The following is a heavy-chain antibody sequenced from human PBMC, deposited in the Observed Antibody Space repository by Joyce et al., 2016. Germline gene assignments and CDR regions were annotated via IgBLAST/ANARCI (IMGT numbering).Heavy chain of an antibody. Sequence: EVQVVESGGGLVKQGGSRRLSCAVSDPTLTTTWINWVRQAAGKGLEWVGRNKSIVVGGPADYAAPVKCRFTISRNDSEETVSLQMNNLKTEDTAVYDCTTDSFHTFATWGQGTQVTVSS. CDR1: DPTLTTTW. J-gene: IGHJ5*02. D-gene: IGHD3-16*02. V-gene: IGHV3-15*07. CDR3: TTDSFHTFAT. CDR2: NKSIVVGGPA.